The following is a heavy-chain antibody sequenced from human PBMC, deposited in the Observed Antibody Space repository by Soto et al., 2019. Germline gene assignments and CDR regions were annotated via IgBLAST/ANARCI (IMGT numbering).Heavy chain of an antibody. CDR3: ARDRDSSGYYLAS. CDR1: GFTFSHYG. J-gene: IGHJ4*02. CDR2: ILHDGSNK. D-gene: IGHD3-22*01. Sequence: QVQLVESGGGVVQPGRSLRLSCAASGFTFSHYGMHWVRQAPGKGLEWVAVILHDGSNKYYGDSVKGRFTVSRDNSNNPVYLQMNSMRFEGTAVYYCARDRDSSGYYLASWGQGTLVTVSS. V-gene: IGHV3-30*14.